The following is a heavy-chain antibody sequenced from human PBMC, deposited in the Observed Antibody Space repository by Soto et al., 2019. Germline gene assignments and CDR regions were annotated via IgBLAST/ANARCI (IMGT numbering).Heavy chain of an antibody. CDR3: ARAEWGSSYTQYYYALDV. V-gene: IGHV3-53*03. Sequence: GGSLRLSCAASGFTVSNNYISWVRQPPGKGLEWVSLIYSGGSTYYADSVKGRFTLSRDNSKNTVYLQMNSLRAEDTAVYYCARAEWGSSYTQYYYALDVWGQGTTVTVSS. J-gene: IGHJ6*02. CDR2: IYSGGST. D-gene: IGHD6-13*01. CDR1: GFTVSNNY.